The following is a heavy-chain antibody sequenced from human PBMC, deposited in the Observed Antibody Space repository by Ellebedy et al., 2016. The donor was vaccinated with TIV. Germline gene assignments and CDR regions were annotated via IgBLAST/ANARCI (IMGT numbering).Heavy chain of an antibody. CDR1: GYIFTTYW. CDR3: ARPVTQVGSGSQYFDY. CDR2: IYPGDSDT. J-gene: IGHJ4*02. V-gene: IGHV5-51*01. Sequence: GESLKISCKGSGYIFTTYWIGWVRQMPGKGLEWMGIIYPGDSDTRYSPSFQGQVTISADKSISTAYLQWSSLKASDTAMYYCARPVTQVGSGSQYFDYWGQGTLVTVSS. D-gene: IGHD3-10*01.